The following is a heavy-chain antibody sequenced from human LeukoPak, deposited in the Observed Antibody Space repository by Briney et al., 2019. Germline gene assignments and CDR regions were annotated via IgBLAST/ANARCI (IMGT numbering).Heavy chain of an antibody. CDR1: GGTFSSYA. Sequence: SVKVSCKASGGTFSSYAISWVRQAPGQGLEWMGGIIPIFGTANYAQKFQGRVMITADESTSTAYMELSSLRSEDTAVYYCARDLYGELGWFDPWGQGTLVTVSS. J-gene: IGHJ5*02. V-gene: IGHV1-69*01. D-gene: IGHD1-26*01. CDR2: IIPIFGTA. CDR3: ARDLYGELGWFDP.